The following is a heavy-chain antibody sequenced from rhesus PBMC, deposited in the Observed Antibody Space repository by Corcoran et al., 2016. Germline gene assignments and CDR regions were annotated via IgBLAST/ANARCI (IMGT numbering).Heavy chain of an antibody. CDR1: GFTFCGYE. D-gene: IGHD1-20*01. CDR3: ARRYSWNNFYGLDS. J-gene: IGHJ6*01. Sequence: EVQLAESGGGLVQPGGSLRLSCAASGFTFCGYEMHWVRPAPGKGLESVSVIGGDSSYTHDVDSMKGRFTISRENAKNSLSLQMNSMRAEDTAVYCCARRYSWNNFYGLDSWGQGVVVTVSS. V-gene: IGHV3-115*02. CDR2: IGGDSSYT.